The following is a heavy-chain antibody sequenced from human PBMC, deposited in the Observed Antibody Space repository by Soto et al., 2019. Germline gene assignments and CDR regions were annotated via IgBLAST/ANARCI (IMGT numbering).Heavy chain of an antibody. Sequence: EVQLVESGGGLVQPGGSLRLSCAASGFTFSSYSMNCVRQAPGKGLEWVSYISSSSSTIYYADSVKGRLTISRDNAKNSLYMKMNSLRAEDTAVYYCARKLVEWRYCSSTSCYENYYMDVWGEGTTVTVSS. CDR2: ISSSSSTI. CDR3: ARKLVEWRYCSSTSCYENYYMDV. V-gene: IGHV3-48*01. J-gene: IGHJ6*03. CDR1: GFTFSSYS. D-gene: IGHD2-2*01.